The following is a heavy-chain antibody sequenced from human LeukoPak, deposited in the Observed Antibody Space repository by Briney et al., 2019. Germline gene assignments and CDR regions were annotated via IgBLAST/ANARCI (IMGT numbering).Heavy chain of an antibody. Sequence: GRSLRLSCAASGLTLSSYAMHWVRQAPGKGLEWGAIISYDGSNEHYADSVKGRFTISRDNSKNTLYLQMNSLRAEDTAIYYCTRGRGSYSLDYWGRGTLVTVSS. CDR2: ISYDGSNE. J-gene: IGHJ4*02. CDR1: GLTLSSYA. CDR3: TRGRGSYSLDY. V-gene: IGHV3-30*01. D-gene: IGHD1-26*01.